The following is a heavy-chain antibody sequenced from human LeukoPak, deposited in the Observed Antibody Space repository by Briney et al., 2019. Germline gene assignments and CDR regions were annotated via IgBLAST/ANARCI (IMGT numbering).Heavy chain of an antibody. CDR2: VSDSGVNT. D-gene: IGHD4-11*01. CDR1: GFAFSSFA. J-gene: IGHJ4*02. Sequence: PGGSLRLSCAASGFAFSSFAMTWVRQSPGKGLEWVSSVSDSGVNTYYAGPVRGRFTVSRDNFKNILYLQMNSLTVEDTAFYYCSKGRGSTLTNIDFWGQGALVTVSS. CDR3: SKGRGSTLTNIDF. V-gene: IGHV3-23*01.